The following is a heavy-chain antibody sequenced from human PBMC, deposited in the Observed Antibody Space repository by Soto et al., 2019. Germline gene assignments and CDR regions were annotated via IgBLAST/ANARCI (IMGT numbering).Heavy chain of an antibody. D-gene: IGHD3-3*01. Sequence: QLQLQESGPGLVKPSETLSLTCTVSGGSISSSSYYWGWIRQPPGKGLEWIGSIYYSGSTYYNPSLKSRVTISVDTSKNQFSLRLSSVTAADTAVYYCARGHFDFWSGYPRGNWFDPWGQGTLVTVSS. V-gene: IGHV4-39*01. CDR3: ARGHFDFWSGYPRGNWFDP. CDR2: IYYSGST. CDR1: GGSISSSSYY. J-gene: IGHJ5*02.